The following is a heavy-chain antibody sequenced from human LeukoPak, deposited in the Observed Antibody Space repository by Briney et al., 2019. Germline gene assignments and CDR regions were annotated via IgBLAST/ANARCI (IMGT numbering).Heavy chain of an antibody. CDR2: IILIFGTA. CDR3: ATVSTYYYDSSGYYFDY. D-gene: IGHD3-22*01. V-gene: IGHV1-69*05. CDR1: GGTFSSYA. J-gene: IGHJ4*02. Sequence: SVSVSCKASGGTFSSYAISWVRQAPGQGREWMGGIILIFGTANYAQKFQGRVTITTDESTSTAYMELRSLRSEDTAVYYCATVSTYYYDSSGYYFDYWGQGTLVIVSS.